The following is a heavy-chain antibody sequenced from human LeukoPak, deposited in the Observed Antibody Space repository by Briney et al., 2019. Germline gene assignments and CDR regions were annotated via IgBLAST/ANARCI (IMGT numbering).Heavy chain of an antibody. J-gene: IGHJ4*02. CDR3: ARGRGSYYDSSGYLYDY. Sequence: PSETLSLTCAVYGGSFSGYYWSWIRQPPGKGLEWIGEINHSGSTNYSPSLKSRVTISVDTSKNQFSLKLSSVTAADTAVYYCARGRGSYYDSSGYLYDYWGQGTLVTVSS. V-gene: IGHV4-34*01. CDR1: GGSFSGYY. D-gene: IGHD3-22*01. CDR2: INHSGST.